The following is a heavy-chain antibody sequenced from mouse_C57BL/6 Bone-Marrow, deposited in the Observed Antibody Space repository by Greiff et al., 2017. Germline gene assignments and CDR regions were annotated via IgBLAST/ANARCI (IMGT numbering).Heavy chain of an antibody. CDR2: IYPGNSDT. V-gene: IGHV1-5*01. CDR1: GYTFTSYW. D-gene: IGHD1-1*01. CDR3: TRWGTSTVVATRLNYFDY. J-gene: IGHJ2*01. Sequence: VQLQQSGTVLARPGASVKMSCKTSGYTFTSYWMHWVKQRPGQGLEWIGAIYPGNSDTSYNQKFKGKAKLTAVTSASTAYMELSSLTNEDSAVYYCTRWGTSTVVATRLNYFDYWGQGTTLTVSS.